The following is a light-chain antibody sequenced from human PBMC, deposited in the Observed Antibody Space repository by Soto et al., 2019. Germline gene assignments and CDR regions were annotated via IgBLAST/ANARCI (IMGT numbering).Light chain of an antibody. CDR3: QQSYSTPQN. CDR2: GAS. J-gene: IGKJ2*01. V-gene: IGKV1-39*01. CDR1: QSISTY. Sequence: DIQMTQSPSSLSASVGDRVTITCRASQSISTYLNWYQQKPGKAPKLLIYGASSLQTGVPSRFSGSGSGTDFTLTISSLQPEDFATYYCQQSYSTPQNFGHGTKLEIK.